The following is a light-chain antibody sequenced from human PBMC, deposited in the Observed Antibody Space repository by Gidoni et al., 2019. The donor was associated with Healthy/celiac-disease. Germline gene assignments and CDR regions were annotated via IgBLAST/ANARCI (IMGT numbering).Light chain of an antibody. CDR3: QQRSNWQYX. CDR1: QSVSSY. CDR2: DAS. J-gene: IGKJ2*01. Sequence: EIVLTQSPATLSLSPGERATLSCRASQSVSSYLAWYQQKPGQAPRLLIYDASNRATGIPARFSGSGSGTDFTLTISSLEPEDFAVYYCQQRSNWQYXFXQGTKLEIK. V-gene: IGKV3-11*01.